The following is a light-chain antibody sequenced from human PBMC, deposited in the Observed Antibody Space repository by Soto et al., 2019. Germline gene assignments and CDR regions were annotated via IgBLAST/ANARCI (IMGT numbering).Light chain of an antibody. J-gene: IGKJ1*01. Sequence: EIVMTESPATLSVSRGERATLSCRASQSVSSNLAWYQQKPGQAPRLLLYGASTRATGIPARFSGSGSGTEFTLTISSLQSEDFAVYYCQQYNNWPRTFGQGTKVDIK. CDR2: GAS. CDR1: QSVSSN. CDR3: QQYNNWPRT. V-gene: IGKV3-15*01.